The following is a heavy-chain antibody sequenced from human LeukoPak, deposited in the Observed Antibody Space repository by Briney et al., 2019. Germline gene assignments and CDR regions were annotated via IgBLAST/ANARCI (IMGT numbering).Heavy chain of an antibody. D-gene: IGHD2-21*02. Sequence: SETLYLTCAVYGGSFSGYYWSWIRQPPGKGLEWIGEINHSGSTNYNPSLKSRVTISVDTSKNQFSLKLSSVTAADTAVYYCARGRAVVVTAIPWFDPWGQGTLVTVSS. V-gene: IGHV4-34*01. J-gene: IGHJ5*02. CDR1: GGSFSGYY. CDR2: INHSGST. CDR3: ARGRAVVVTAIPWFDP.